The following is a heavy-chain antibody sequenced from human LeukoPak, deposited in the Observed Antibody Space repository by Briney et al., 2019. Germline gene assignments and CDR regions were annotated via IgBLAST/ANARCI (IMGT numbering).Heavy chain of an antibody. Sequence: SETLSLTCTVSGGPISSYYWSWIRQPPGKGLEWIGYIYYSGSTNYNPSLKSRVTISVDTSKNQFSLKLSSVTAADTAVYYCARAGGYSGYDVAYFDYWGQGTLVTVSS. CDR1: GGPISSYY. CDR3: ARAGGYSGYDVAYFDY. J-gene: IGHJ4*02. CDR2: IYYSGST. D-gene: IGHD5-12*01. V-gene: IGHV4-59*12.